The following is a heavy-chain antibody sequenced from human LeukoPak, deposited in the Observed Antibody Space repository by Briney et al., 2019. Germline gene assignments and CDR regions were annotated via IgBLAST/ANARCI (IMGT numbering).Heavy chain of an antibody. D-gene: IGHD5-24*01. J-gene: IGHJ4*02. Sequence: SQTLSLTCTVSGGSISSGSYYWSWIRQPAGKGLEWIGRIYYSGNTYYTPSLKSRVTISVDTSKNQFSLRLSSVTAADTAVYFCMRHEEEDGYNAKPFDFWGQGTLVTVSS. V-gene: IGHV4-61*02. CDR2: IYYSGNT. CDR3: MRHEEEDGYNAKPFDF. CDR1: GGSISSGSYY.